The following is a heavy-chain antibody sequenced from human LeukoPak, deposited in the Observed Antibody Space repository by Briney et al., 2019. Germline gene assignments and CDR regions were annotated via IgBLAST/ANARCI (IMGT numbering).Heavy chain of an antibody. Sequence: PGGSLRLSCAASGFTFSSYAMHWVRQAPGKGLEWVAVISYDGSNKYYADSVKGRFTISRDNSKNTLYLQMNSLRAEDTAVYYCARGNTSSSRFDYWGQGTLVTVSS. CDR1: GFTFSSYA. V-gene: IGHV3-30*04. CDR2: ISYDGSNK. J-gene: IGHJ4*02. CDR3: ARGNTSSSRFDY. D-gene: IGHD2-2*01.